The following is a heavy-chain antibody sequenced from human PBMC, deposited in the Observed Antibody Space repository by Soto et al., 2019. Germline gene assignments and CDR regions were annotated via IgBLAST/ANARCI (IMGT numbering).Heavy chain of an antibody. J-gene: IGHJ4*02. V-gene: IGHV4-38-2*01. CDR1: GYSISSGYY. CDR2: IYHSGST. CDR3: ARVAHYYDSSGFFDY. Sequence: NPSETLSLTCAVSGYSISSGYYWGWIRQPPGKGLEWIGSIYHSGSTYYNPSLKSRVTISVDTSKNQFSLKLSSVTAADTAVYYCARVAHYYDSSGFFDYWGQGTLVTVSS. D-gene: IGHD3-22*01.